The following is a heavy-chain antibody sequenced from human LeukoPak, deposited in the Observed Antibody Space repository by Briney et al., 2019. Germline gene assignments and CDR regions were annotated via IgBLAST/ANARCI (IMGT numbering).Heavy chain of an antibody. J-gene: IGHJ4*02. V-gene: IGHV3-23*01. CDR3: ARKAQYNGHYPLDY. CDR2: TSDRGDYT. Sequence: GGSLRPSCAASGFTFTSYSMSWVRQAPGKGLEWVSGTSDRGDYTYYADSVKGRFTISRDSSKNTLFLQMNSLRAEDTALYFCARKAQYNGHYPLDYWGQGTLVTVSS. D-gene: IGHD1-7*01. CDR1: GFTFTSYS.